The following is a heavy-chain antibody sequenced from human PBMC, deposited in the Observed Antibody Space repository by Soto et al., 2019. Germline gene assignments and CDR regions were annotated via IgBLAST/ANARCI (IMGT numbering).Heavy chain of an antibody. CDR3: ARVVGIQPTLDY. Sequence: SVKVSCKASGGTFSSYAISWVRQAPGQGLEWMGGIIPIFGTANYAQKFQGRVTITADESTSTAYMELSSLRSEDTAVYYCARVVGIQPTLDYWGQGTLVTVSS. CDR1: GGTFSSYA. D-gene: IGHD5-18*01. CDR2: IIPIFGTA. V-gene: IGHV1-69*13. J-gene: IGHJ4*02.